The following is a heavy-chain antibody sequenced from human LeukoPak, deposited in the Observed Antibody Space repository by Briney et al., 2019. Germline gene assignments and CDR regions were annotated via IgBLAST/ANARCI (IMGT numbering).Heavy chain of an antibody. V-gene: IGHV3-23*01. D-gene: IGHD5-18*01. CDR3: ARGDSYGGNFDY. Sequence: GGSLRLSCAASGFTFSTYAMSWVRQAPGKGLEWVSAISGRYGSTYYADSVKGRFTISRDNAKNSLYLQMNSLRAEDTAVYYCARGDSYGGNFDYWGQGTLVTVSS. CDR1: GFTFSTYA. CDR2: ISGRYGST. J-gene: IGHJ4*02.